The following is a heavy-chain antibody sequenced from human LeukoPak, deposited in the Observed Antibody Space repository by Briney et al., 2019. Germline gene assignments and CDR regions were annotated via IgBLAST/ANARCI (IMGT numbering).Heavy chain of an antibody. CDR2: IFSSGSS. CDR1: GGSISGYY. CDR3: ARGRGRQVLITTSRRSFWFDS. D-gene: IGHD3-22*01. J-gene: IGHJ5*01. V-gene: IGHV4-4*07. Sequence: SETLSLTCTVSGGSISGYYWSWIRQSAGKGLEWIGRIFSSGSSNYNPSLKSRVTMSVDTSKNQFSLKLSSVTAADTAVYYCARGRGRQVLITTSRRSFWFDSWGQGTLVTVSS.